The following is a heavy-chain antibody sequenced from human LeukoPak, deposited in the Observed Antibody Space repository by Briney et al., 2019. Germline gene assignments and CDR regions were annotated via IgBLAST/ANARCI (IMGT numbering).Heavy chain of an antibody. CDR2: INHSGST. CDR3: ARCELGWFDP. D-gene: IGHD3-10*01. J-gene: IGHJ5*02. Sequence: SETLSLTCSVSGDSITSTTYAWGWIRQPPGKGLEWIGEINHSGSTNYNPSLKSRVTISVDTSKNQFSLKLSSVTAADTAVYYCARCELGWFDPWGQGTLVTVSS. V-gene: IGHV4-39*07. CDR1: GDSITSTTYA.